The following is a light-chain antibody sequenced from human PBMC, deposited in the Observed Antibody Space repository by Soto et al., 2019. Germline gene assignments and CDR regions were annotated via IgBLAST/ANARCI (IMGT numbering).Light chain of an antibody. CDR2: DVS. J-gene: IGLJ3*02. CDR1: INDVGADKY. CDR3: SSVTTSSTWV. V-gene: IGLV2-14*03. Sequence: QSVLTQPASVSGSPGQSITISCTGTINDVGADKYVSWYQQHPGKVPQLMIYDVSIRPSGVSNRFSGSKSGNTASLTISGRQAEDEADYYCSSVTTSSTWVFGGGTKLTVL.